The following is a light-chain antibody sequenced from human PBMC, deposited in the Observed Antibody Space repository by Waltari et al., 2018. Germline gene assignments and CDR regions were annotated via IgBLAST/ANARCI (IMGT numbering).Light chain of an antibody. CDR3: SSYGGSNNFVL. Sequence: QSALPQPPSASGSPGQSVTISCTGTSSDLGTYKYVSWYQPPPGKAPKLIIYDVSKRPSGVSDRFSGSKSGSTASLTVSGLQAEDGADYYCSSYGGSNNFVLFGGGTKLTVL. CDR2: DVS. V-gene: IGLV2-8*01. CDR1: SSDLGTYKY. J-gene: IGLJ3*02.